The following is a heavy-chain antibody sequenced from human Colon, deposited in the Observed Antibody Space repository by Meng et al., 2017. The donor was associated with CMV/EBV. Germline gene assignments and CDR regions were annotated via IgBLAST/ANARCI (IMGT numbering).Heavy chain of an antibody. V-gene: IGHV3-30*04. CDR3: VRDKGTGAFDS. J-gene: IGHJ4*02. CDR2: ISYDGNKQ. Sequence: GGSLRLSCAGSGFTLSSYAMHCVRQAPGKGLEWVSFISYDGNKQRYAESVTGRFTISRDNYRNTVSLQMHSLRGDDTALYYCVRDKGTGAFDSWGQGALVTVSS. CDR1: GFTLSSYA. D-gene: IGHD3/OR15-3a*01.